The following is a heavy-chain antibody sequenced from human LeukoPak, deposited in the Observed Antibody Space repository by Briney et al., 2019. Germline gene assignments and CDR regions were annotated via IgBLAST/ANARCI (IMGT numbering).Heavy chain of an antibody. D-gene: IGHD2-21*01. Sequence: SVKVSCKASGGTFTSYAISWVRQAPGQGLEWMGRIIPILGIANYAQKFQGRVTITADKSTSTAYMELSSLRSEDTAVYYCARDCSLGWFDPWGQGTLVTVSS. V-gene: IGHV1-69*04. CDR2: IIPILGIA. CDR1: GGTFTSYA. CDR3: ARDCSLGWFDP. J-gene: IGHJ5*02.